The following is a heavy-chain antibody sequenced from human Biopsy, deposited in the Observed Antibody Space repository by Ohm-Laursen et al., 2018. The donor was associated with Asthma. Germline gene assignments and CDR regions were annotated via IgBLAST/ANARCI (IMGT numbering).Heavy chain of an antibody. CDR3: ARASVAASSNWFDP. CDR1: GGSINNFY. J-gene: IGHJ5*02. Sequence: SETLSLTCPVSGGSINNFYWSWIRQPPGKGLESIGHVYYSGSTNYNPSLKSRVTISIDASKNQFSLKLSSVTAADTAVYYCARASVAASSNWFDPWGQGTLVTVSS. D-gene: IGHD6-19*01. CDR2: VYYSGST. V-gene: IGHV4-59*08.